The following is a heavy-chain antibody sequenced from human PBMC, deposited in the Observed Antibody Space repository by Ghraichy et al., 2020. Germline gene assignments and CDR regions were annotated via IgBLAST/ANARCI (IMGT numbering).Heavy chain of an antibody. CDR3: ARRVRRASDKDFWSGFCDF. J-gene: IGHJ4*02. CDR2: IFPGDSDT. V-gene: IGHV5-51*01. Sequence: GESLNISCKGSGYSFTNYWIAWVRQMPGKGLEWMGIIFPGDSDTRYSPSFQGQVTISADKSISTAYLQWSSLKASDTAIYYCARRVRRASDKDFWSGFCDFWGQGTLVTVSS. D-gene: IGHD3-3*01. CDR1: GYSFTNYW.